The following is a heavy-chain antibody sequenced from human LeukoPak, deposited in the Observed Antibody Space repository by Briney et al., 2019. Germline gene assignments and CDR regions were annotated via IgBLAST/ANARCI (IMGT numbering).Heavy chain of an antibody. V-gene: IGHV4-59*01. CDR2: IYYSGST. Sequence: SETLSLTCTVSGGSISSYYWSWIRQPPGKGLEWIGYIYYSGSTNYNPSLKSRVTISVDTSKNQFSLKLSSVTAADTAVYYCARAKSADWFDYWGQGTLVTVSS. D-gene: IGHD3-9*01. CDR3: ARAKSADWFDY. J-gene: IGHJ4*02. CDR1: GGSISSYY.